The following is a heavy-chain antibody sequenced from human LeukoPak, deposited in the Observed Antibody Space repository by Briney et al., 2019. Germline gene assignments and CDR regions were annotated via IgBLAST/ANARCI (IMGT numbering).Heavy chain of an antibody. J-gene: IGHJ6*03. CDR2: IFLSGTT. CDR1: GGSIISGTYY. D-gene: IGHD6-6*01. CDR3: ATTRIAARRVPVYYYYMDV. Sequence: PSQTLSLTCTVSGGSIISGTYYWSWIRQPAGKGLEWIGRIFLSGTTNYNPSLKSRVTISIDPSKNQFSLKLSSVTAADTAVYYCATTRIAARRVPVYYYYMDVWGKGTTVTVSS. V-gene: IGHV4-61*02.